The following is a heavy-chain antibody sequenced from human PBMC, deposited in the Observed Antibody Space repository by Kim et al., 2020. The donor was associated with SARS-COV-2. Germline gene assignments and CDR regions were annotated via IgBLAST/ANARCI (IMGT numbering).Heavy chain of an antibody. CDR3: ARWDHIVVVTASYYYGMDV. V-gene: IGHV1-18*01. Sequence: ASVKVSCKASGYTFPSYGISWVRQAPGQGLEWMGWISAYNGNTNYAQKLQGRVTMTTDTSTSTAYMELRSLRSDDTAVYYCARWDHIVVVTASYYYGMDVWGQGTTVSVSS. CDR2: ISAYNGNT. CDR1: GYTFPSYG. J-gene: IGHJ6*02. D-gene: IGHD2-21*02.